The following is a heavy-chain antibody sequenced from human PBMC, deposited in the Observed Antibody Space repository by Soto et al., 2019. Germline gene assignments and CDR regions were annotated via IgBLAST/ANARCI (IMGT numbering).Heavy chain of an antibody. CDR1: GGSISSYY. CDR3: ARVKNYYDSSGYPYNWFDP. CDR2: IYYSGST. J-gene: IGHJ5*02. D-gene: IGHD3-22*01. V-gene: IGHV4-59*01. Sequence: KPSETLSLTCTVSGGSISSYYWSWIRQPPGKGLEWIGYIYYSGSTNYNPSLKSRVTISVDTFKNQFSLKLSSVTAADTAVYYCARVKNYYDSSGYPYNWFDPWGQGTLVTVSS.